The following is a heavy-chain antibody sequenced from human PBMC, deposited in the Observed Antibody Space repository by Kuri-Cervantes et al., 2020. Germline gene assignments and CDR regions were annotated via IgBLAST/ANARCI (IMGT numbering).Heavy chain of an antibody. Sequence: SVEVSCKASGGTFSSYTISWVRQAPGQGLEWMGRIIPILGIANYAQKFQGRVTLTADKSTSTAYMELSSLRSEDTAVYYCARESGVRGVITYYYYYGMDVWGQGTTVTVSS. CDR3: ARESGVRGVITYYYYYGMDV. CDR2: IIPILGIA. D-gene: IGHD3-10*01. V-gene: IGHV1-69*04. J-gene: IGHJ6*02. CDR1: GGTFSSYT.